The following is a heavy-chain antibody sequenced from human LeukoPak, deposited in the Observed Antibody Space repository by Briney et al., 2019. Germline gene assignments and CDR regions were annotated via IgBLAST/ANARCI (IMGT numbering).Heavy chain of an antibody. Sequence: KPSETLSLTCAVYGGSFSGYYWSWIRQPPGKGLEWIGEINHSGSTNYNPSLKSRVTISVDTSKNQFSLKLSSVTAADTAVYYYARRIAWFDPWGQGTLVTVSS. CDR1: GGSFSGYY. V-gene: IGHV4-34*01. J-gene: IGHJ5*02. CDR2: INHSGST. CDR3: ARRIAWFDP. D-gene: IGHD2-21*01.